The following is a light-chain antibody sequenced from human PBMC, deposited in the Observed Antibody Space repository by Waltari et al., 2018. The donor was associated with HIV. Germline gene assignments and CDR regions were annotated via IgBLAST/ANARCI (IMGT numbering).Light chain of an antibody. Sequence: EIVMTQSPATLSVSPGERATLSCRASQSFSSDLAWYQHKPGQAPRLLIYGASTRAAGIPARFSGSGFGTEFTFTISRLQSEDFAVYYCQQYNNWPLFFGQGTKLEIK. V-gene: IGKV3-15*01. J-gene: IGKJ2*01. CDR2: GAS. CDR3: QQYNNWPLF. CDR1: QSFSSD.